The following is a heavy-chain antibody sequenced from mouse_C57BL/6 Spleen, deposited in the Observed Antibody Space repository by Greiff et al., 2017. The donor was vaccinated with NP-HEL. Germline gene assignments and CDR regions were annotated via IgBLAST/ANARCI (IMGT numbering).Heavy chain of an antibody. V-gene: IGHV1-80*01. D-gene: IGHD1-3*01. Sequence: VQLQQSGAELVKPGASVKISCKASGYAFSSYWMNWVKQRPGQGLEWIGQIYPGDGDTNYNGKFKGKATLTADTSSSTAYMQPSSLNSEDSAVYVCARGGKGSGGDFYLDYWGQGTTLTVSS. J-gene: IGHJ2*01. CDR3: ARGGKGSGGDFYLDY. CDR2: IYPGDGDT. CDR1: GYAFSSYW.